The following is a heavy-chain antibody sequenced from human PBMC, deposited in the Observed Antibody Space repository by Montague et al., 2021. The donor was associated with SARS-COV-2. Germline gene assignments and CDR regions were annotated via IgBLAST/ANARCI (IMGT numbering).Heavy chain of an antibody. CDR2: IYNSGST. J-gene: IGHJ3*02. CDR1: GGSISRYS. V-gene: IGHV4-59*01. CDR3: ARVGRGSSWYEVAFDI. D-gene: IGHD6-13*01. Sequence: SETQSLTCTVSGGSISRYSWTWIRQPPGKGLEWIGYIYNSGSTNYNPPLTSRVTISVDTSKNQFSLKLSSVAAADTAVYYCARVGRGSSWYEVAFDIWGQGTMVTVSS.